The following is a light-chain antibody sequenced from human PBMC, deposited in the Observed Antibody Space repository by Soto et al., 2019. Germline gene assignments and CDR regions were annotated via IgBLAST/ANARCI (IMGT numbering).Light chain of an antibody. CDR1: QGISSY. Sequence: IQLTQSPSSLSASIGDRVTITCRASQGISSYLAWYQQKPGKAPKLLIYTASTLQTGVPSRFSGSGSGTDFTLTISSLQPDDFATYYCQQLNDFPISFGRRTRLDIK. CDR3: QQLNDFPIS. V-gene: IGKV1-9*01. J-gene: IGKJ5*01. CDR2: TAS.